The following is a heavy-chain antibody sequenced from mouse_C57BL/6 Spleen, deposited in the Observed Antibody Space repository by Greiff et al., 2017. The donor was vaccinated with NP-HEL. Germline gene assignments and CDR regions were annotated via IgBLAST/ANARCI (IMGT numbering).Heavy chain of an antibody. D-gene: IGHD2-4*01. CDR2: IRLKSDNYAT. CDR1: GFTFSNYW. J-gene: IGHJ4*01. V-gene: IGHV6-3*01. Sequence: EVKLEESGGGLVQPGGSMKLSCVASGFTFSNYWMNWVRQSPEKGLEWVAQIRLKSDNYATHYAESVKGRFTISRDDSKSSVYLQMNNLRAEDTGIYYCTADYDYDDYAMDYWGQGTSVTVSS. CDR3: TADYDYDDYAMDY.